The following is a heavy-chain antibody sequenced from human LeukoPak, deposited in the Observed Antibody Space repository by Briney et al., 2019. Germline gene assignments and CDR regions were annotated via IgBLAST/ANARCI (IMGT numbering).Heavy chain of an antibody. CDR3: ARGYYDSSGYYLIDY. V-gene: IGHV3-74*01. CDR1: GLTFSNYW. CDR2: INSDGRST. Sequence: GGSLRLSCAAPGLTFSNYWMHWFRKAPGKGLFWVSRINSDGRSTSYADSVKGRFTISRDNAKNTLYLQMNSLRAEDTAVYYCARGYYDSSGYYLIDYWGQGTLVTVSS. D-gene: IGHD3-22*01. J-gene: IGHJ4*02.